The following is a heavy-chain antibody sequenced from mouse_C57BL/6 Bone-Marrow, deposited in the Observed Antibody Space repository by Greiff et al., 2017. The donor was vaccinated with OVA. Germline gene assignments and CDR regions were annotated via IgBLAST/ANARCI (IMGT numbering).Heavy chain of an antibody. CDR1: GYTFTSYG. Sequence: QVQLQQSGAELARPGASVKLSCTASGYTFTSYGISWVKQRTGQGLEWIGEIYPRSGNTSYNEKFQGKATLTADKSSSTAYLELRSLTSEDSAVYFCARYYYGSMPYAMDYWGQGTSVTVSS. CDR2: IYPRSGNT. V-gene: IGHV1-81*01. D-gene: IGHD1-1*01. J-gene: IGHJ4*01. CDR3: ARYYYGSMPYAMDY.